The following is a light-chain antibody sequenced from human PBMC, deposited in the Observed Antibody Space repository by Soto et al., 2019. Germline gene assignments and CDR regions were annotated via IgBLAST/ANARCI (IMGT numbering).Light chain of an antibody. CDR1: TGAVTSDHF. CDR3: LLFYGGVVV. J-gene: IGLJ2*01. V-gene: IGLV7-46*01. Sequence: QTVLTQEPSLAVSPGGTVTLTCGSSTGAVTSDHFPYWFQQKPGQAPRTLIYDTSTKQSWTPARFSGSLLGGQAALTLSGAQPEDEAEYYCLLFYGGVVVFGGGTKVTVL. CDR2: DTS.